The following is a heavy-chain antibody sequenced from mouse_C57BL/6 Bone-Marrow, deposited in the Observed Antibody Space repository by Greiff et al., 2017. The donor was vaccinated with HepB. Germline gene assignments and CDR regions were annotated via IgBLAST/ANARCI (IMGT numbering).Heavy chain of an antibody. Sequence: EVQLQQSGAELVRPGASVKLSCTASGFNIKDDYMHWVKQRPEQGLEWIGWIDPENGDTEYASKFQGKATITADTSSNTAYLQLSSLTSEDTAVYYCTTSGYYRDYWGQGTSVTVSS. CDR3: TTSGYYRDY. J-gene: IGHJ4*01. D-gene: IGHD2-3*01. V-gene: IGHV14-4*01. CDR1: GFNIKDDY. CDR2: IDPENGDT.